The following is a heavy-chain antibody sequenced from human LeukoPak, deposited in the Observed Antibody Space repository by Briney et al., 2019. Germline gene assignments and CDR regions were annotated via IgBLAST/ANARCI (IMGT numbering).Heavy chain of an antibody. CDR2: ISSSGSTI. J-gene: IGHJ4*02. CDR3: AREGLYDSWDY. CDR1: GFTFSSYE. V-gene: IGHV3-48*03. D-gene: IGHD3-3*01. Sequence: PGGSLRLSCAASGFTFSSYEMNWVRQVPGKGLVWVSYISSSGSTIYYADSVKGRFTISRDNAKNSLYLQMNSLRAEDTAVYYCAREGLYDSWDYWGQGTLVTVSS.